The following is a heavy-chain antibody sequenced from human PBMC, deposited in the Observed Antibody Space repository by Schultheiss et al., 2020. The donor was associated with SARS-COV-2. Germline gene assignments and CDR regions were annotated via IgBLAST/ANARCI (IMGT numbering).Heavy chain of an antibody. J-gene: IGHJ4*02. D-gene: IGHD3-22*01. CDR1: GFTFNNYA. Sequence: GGSLRLSCAASGFTFNNYAMSWVRQAPGKGLEWVSSISGSGGGTYYADSVKGRFTMSSDNSKNTVFLQMNSLRAEDTAVFYCARARGDTSGYYYFHDFDFWGQGTLVTVSS. V-gene: IGHV3-23*01. CDR3: ARARGDTSGYYYFHDFDF. CDR2: ISGSGGGT.